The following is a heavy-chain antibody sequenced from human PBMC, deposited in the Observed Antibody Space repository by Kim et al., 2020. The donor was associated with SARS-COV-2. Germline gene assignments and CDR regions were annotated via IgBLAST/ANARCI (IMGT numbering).Heavy chain of an antibody. CDR2: ISAYNGNT. J-gene: IGHJ3*02. D-gene: IGHD4-17*01. CDR1: GYTFTSYG. Sequence: ASVKVSCKASGYTFTSYGISWVRQAPGQGLEWMGWISAYNGNTNYAQKLQDRVTMTTDTSTSTAYMELRSLRSDDTAVYYCARSGITTVTTYAFDIWGQGTMVTVSS. CDR3: ARSGITTVTTYAFDI. V-gene: IGHV1-18*01.